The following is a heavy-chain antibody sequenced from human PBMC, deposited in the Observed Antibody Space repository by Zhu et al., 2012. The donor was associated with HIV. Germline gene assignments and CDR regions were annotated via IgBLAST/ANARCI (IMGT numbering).Heavy chain of an antibody. CDR2: IYYNGKT. D-gene: IGHD3-22*01. CDR3: SRVPVFSRTSSAYYYFDY. Sequence: QVQLQESGPGLLKPSQTLSLTCTVSGGSLSSGNYYWSWIRQPPGQGLEWIGYIYYNGKTYYNSSLKSRLTMSVDTSKNHFSLSLISVTAADTAVYYCSRVPVFSRTSSAYYYFDYWGQGTPGHRLL. CDR1: GGSLSSGNYY. J-gene: IGHJ4*02. V-gene: IGHV4-30-4*08.